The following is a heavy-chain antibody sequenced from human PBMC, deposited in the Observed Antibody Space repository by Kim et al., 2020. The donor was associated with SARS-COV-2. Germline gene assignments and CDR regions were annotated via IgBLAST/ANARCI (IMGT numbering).Heavy chain of an antibody. J-gene: IGHJ6*02. CDR3: AREGILRLGELSPSDV. D-gene: IGHD3-16*02. CDR1: GFTFSSYG. Sequence: GGSLRLSCAASGFTFSSYGMHWVRQAPGKGLEWVAVIWYDGSNKYYADSVKGRFTISRDNSKNTLYLQMNSLRAEDTAVYYCAREGILRLGELSPSDVWGQGTTVTVSS. V-gene: IGHV3-33*08. CDR2: IWYDGSNK.